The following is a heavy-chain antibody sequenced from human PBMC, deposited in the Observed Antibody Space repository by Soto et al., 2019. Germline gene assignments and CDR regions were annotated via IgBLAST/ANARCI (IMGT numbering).Heavy chain of an antibody. D-gene: IGHD1-26*01. Sequence: SETLSLTCTVSGGSISSYYWSWVRQPPGKGLEWIGYIYYSGSTNYNPSLKSRVTISVDTSKNQFSLKLTSVTAADTAVYYCARRYGGNFDYWGQGTLVTVSS. V-gene: IGHV4-59*01. CDR1: GGSISSYY. J-gene: IGHJ4*02. CDR3: ARRYGGNFDY. CDR2: IYYSGST.